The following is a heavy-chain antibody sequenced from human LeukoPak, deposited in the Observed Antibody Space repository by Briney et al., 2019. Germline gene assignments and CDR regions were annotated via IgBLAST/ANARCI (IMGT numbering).Heavy chain of an antibody. CDR2: INHSGST. CDR1: GGSFSGYY. D-gene: IGHD3-22*01. CDR3: AAIVVVTDYFDY. Sequence: SETLSLTCAVYGGSFSGYYWSWIRQPPGKGLEWIGEINHSGSTNYNPSLKSRVTISVDTSKNQFSLKLSSVTAADTAVYYCAAIVVVTDYFDYWGQGTLVTVSS. V-gene: IGHV4-34*01. J-gene: IGHJ4*02.